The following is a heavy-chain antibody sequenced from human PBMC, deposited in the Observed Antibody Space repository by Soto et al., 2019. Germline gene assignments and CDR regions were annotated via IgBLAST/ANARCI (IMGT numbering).Heavy chain of an antibody. D-gene: IGHD1-1*01. V-gene: IGHV3-21*01. J-gene: IGHJ6*02. CDR3: ARSTSLGGMDV. CDR2: IRRSGDYT. Sequence: EVQLVESGGGLVMPGGSLRLSCIASGFSFSTCSMNWVRQAPGKGLEWVSSIRRSGDYTYYADSLKGRFTISRDNGKNSLSLQMISLRAEDTAVYYCARSTSLGGMDVWGQGTTVTVSS. CDR1: GFSFSTCS.